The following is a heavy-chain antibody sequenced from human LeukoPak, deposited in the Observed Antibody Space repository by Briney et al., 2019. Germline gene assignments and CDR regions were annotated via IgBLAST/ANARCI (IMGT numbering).Heavy chain of an antibody. CDR1: GFTFSSYG. CDR2: IRYDGSNK. V-gene: IGHV3-30*02. D-gene: IGHD6-13*01. J-gene: IGHJ1*01. CDR3: AKDLTAAGRSYFQH. Sequence: GFTFSSYGXHWVRQAPGKGLXWVAFIRYDGSNKYYADSVKGRFTISRDNSKNTLYLQMNSLRAEDTAVYYCAKDLTAAGRSYFQHWGQGTLVTVSS.